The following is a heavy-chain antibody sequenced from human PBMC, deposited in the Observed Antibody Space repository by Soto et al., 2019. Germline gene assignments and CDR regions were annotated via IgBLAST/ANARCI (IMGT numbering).Heavy chain of an antibody. Sequence: ASVKVSCKASGYTFTSYAMHWVRQAPGQRLEWMGWINVGNGNTKYSQNLQGRVTITRDTSASTAYMELSSLRSEDTAVYYCARDGAAADYWGQGTLVTVSS. CDR3: ARDGAAADY. CDR1: GYTFTSYA. V-gene: IGHV1-3*01. J-gene: IGHJ4*02. D-gene: IGHD6-13*01. CDR2: INVGNGNT.